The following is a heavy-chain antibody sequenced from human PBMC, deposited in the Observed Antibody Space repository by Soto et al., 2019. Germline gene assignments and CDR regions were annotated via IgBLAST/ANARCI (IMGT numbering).Heavy chain of an antibody. Sequence: ALILSCRGSGFSFGDYAINLFRQSPGKGLECVFFIRSKVYGGTIGYASSVKCRFSISRYDSKSIAYLQMNSLRTDDTAVYYCTRDGVLITDFDSPHYGLHXWGPVTPVTIS. CDR3: TRDGVLITDFDSPHYGLHX. D-gene: IGHD3-16*01. CDR1: GFSFGDYA. CDR2: IRSKVYGGTI. J-gene: IGHJ6*02. V-gene: IGHV3-49*03.